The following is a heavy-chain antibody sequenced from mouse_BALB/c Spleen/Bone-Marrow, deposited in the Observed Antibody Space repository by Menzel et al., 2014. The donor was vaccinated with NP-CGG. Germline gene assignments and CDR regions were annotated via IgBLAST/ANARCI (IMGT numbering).Heavy chain of an antibody. D-gene: IGHD2-1*01. CDR3: ARQGYYGKGDY. CDR2: INPDSSTI. Sequence: EVHLVESGGGLAQPGGSLKLSCAASGFDFSRYWMSWVRQAPGKGLEWIGEINPDSSTINYTPSLRDKFIISRDNAKNTLYLQMSKVRSEDTALYYCARQGYYGKGDYWGQGTTLTVSS. V-gene: IGHV4-1*02. CDR1: GFDFSRYW. J-gene: IGHJ2*01.